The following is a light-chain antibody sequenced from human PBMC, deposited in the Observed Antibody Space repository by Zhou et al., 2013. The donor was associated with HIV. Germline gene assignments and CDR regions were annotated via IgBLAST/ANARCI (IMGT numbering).Light chain of an antibody. CDR3: QQYGSSPMCS. CDR1: QSVSASY. V-gene: IGKV3-20*01. J-gene: IGKJ2*04. CDR2: GIS. Sequence: EIVLTQSPGTLSLSPGERATLSCRASQSVSASYLAWYQQTPGQAPRLLIYGISTRATGIPDRFSGSGSGTDFTLTITRLEPEDFAVYYCQQYGSSPMCSFGQGTKLEIK.